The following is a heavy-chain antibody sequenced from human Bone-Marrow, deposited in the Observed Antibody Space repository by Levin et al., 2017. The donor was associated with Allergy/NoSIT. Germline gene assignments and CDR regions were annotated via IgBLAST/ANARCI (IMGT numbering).Heavy chain of an antibody. Sequence: SVKVSCKASGGTFSSYAISWVRQAPGQGLEWMGGIIPIFGTANYAQKFQGRVTITADESTSTAYMELSSLRSEDTAVYYCARASQYVGITGTTDPYYFDYWGQGTLVTVSS. CDR2: IIPIFGTA. D-gene: IGHD1-7*01. V-gene: IGHV1-69*13. CDR1: GGTFSSYA. CDR3: ARASQYVGITGTTDPYYFDY. J-gene: IGHJ4*02.